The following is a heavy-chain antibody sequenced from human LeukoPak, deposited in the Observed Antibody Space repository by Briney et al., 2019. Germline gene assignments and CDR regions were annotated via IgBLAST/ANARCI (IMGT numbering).Heavy chain of an antibody. V-gene: IGHV3-21*04. Sequence: GGSLRLSCAASGFTYSSYSMNWVRQAPGKGLEWVSSISSSSSYIYYADLVKGRFTISRDNAKNSLYLQMNSLRAEDTALYYCARSRHSYDSSGFPHYWGQGTLVTVSS. J-gene: IGHJ4*02. CDR3: ARSRHSYDSSGFPHY. CDR1: GFTYSSYS. CDR2: ISSSSSYI. D-gene: IGHD3-22*01.